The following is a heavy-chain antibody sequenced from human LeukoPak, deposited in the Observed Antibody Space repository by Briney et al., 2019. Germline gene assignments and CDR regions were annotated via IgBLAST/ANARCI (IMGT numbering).Heavy chain of an antibody. CDR2: ISSSSSYI. V-gene: IGHV3-21*01. CDR1: GFTFSSYS. Sequence: PGGSLRLSCAASGFTFSSYSMNWVRQAPGKGLEWVSSISSSSSYIYYADSVKGRFTISRDNAKNSLYLQMNSLRAEDTAVYYCARDLPENYYDSSGPNWFDPWGQGTLVTVSS. D-gene: IGHD3-22*01. J-gene: IGHJ5*02. CDR3: ARDLPENYYDSSGPNWFDP.